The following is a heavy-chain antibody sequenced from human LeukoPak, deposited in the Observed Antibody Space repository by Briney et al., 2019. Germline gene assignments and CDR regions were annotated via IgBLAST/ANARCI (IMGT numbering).Heavy chain of an antibody. J-gene: IGHJ4*02. CDR3: AKDLRYKYQLLGY. V-gene: IGHV3-30*02. D-gene: IGHD2-2*01. Sequence: GGSLRLSCAASGFTLSSYGIHWVRQAPGKGLEWVAVIWYDGRNKYYADSVKGRFTISRDNSKTTLYLQMNSLRAEDTAVYYCAKDLRYKYQLLGYWGQGTLVTVSS. CDR2: IWYDGRNK. CDR1: GFTLSSYG.